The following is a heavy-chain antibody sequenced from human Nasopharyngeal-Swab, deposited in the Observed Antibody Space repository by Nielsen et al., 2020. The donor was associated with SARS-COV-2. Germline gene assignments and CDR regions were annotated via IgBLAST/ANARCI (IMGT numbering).Heavy chain of an antibody. CDR1: GFTFSSYE. D-gene: IGHD5-24*01. CDR2: ISSSGSTI. CDR3: ARLRRDGYNVRALYFDY. Sequence: GGSLRLSCAASGFTFSSYEMNWVRQAPGKGLEWVSYISSSGSTIYYADSVKGRFTISRDNAKNSLYLQMNSLRAEDMAVYYCARLRRDGYNVRALYFDYWGQGTLVTVSS. V-gene: IGHV3-48*03. J-gene: IGHJ4*02.